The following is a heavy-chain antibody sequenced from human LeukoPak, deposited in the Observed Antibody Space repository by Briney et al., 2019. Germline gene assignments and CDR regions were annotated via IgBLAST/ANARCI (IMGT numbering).Heavy chain of an antibody. Sequence: TSGGSLRLSCAASGFTFSSYSMNWVRQAPGKGLEWVSSISSSSSYIYYADSVKGRFTISRDNSKNTLYLQMNSLRAEDTAVYYCANEGITISRDAFDIWGQGTMVTVSS. CDR2: ISSSSSYI. V-gene: IGHV3-21*04. D-gene: IGHD3-9*01. CDR3: ANEGITISRDAFDI. J-gene: IGHJ3*02. CDR1: GFTFSSYS.